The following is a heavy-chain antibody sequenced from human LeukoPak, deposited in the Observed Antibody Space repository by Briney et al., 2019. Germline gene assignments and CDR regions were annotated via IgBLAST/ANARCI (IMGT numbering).Heavy chain of an antibody. CDR3: ARVKINMIVTGAFDI. Sequence: GGSLRLSCAASGFTFSSYEMNWVRQAPGKGLEWVSYISSSGSTIYYADSVKGRFTVSRDNAKNSLYLQMNSLRAEDTAVYFCARVKINMIVTGAFDIWGQGTMVTVSS. V-gene: IGHV3-48*03. CDR2: ISSSGSTI. CDR1: GFTFSSYE. D-gene: IGHD3-22*01. J-gene: IGHJ3*02.